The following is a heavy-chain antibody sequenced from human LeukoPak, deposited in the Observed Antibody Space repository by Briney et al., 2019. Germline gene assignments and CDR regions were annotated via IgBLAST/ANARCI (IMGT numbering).Heavy chain of an antibody. CDR1: GFTFSSYS. CDR2: ISSSSSTI. CDR3: ARLGPASSGWPESFDY. D-gene: IGHD6-19*01. V-gene: IGHV3-48*01. Sequence: GGSLRLSCAVSGFTFSSYSMNWVRQAPGKGLEWVSYISSSSSTIYYADSVKGRFTISRDNAKNSLYLQMNSLRVEDTAVYYCARLGPASSGWPESFDYWGQGTLVTVSS. J-gene: IGHJ4*02.